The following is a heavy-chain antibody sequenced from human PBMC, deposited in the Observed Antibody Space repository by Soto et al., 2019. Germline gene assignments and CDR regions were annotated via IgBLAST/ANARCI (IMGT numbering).Heavy chain of an antibody. Sequence: QVQLVESGGGVVQPGRSLRLSCAASGFTFSTYGMHWVRQAPGKGLEWVAVISYDGSNKYYADSVKGRFTIPRDNSKNTLYMQMSSLRADDTAVYYCAKGLSYSVINYWGQGTLDTVSS. J-gene: IGHJ4*02. V-gene: IGHV3-30*18. CDR1: GFTFSTYG. CDR3: AKGLSYSVINY. D-gene: IGHD3-16*01. CDR2: ISYDGSNK.